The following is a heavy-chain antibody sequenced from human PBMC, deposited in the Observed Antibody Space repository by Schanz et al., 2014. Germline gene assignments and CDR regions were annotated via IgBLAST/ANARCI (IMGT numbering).Heavy chain of an antibody. CDR3: ARDHQWLARYYMDV. J-gene: IGHJ6*03. D-gene: IGHD6-19*01. CDR1: GFTFSNHG. Sequence: VHLLESGGGVVQPGRSLRLSCAASGFTFSNHGMHWVRQSPGKGLEWVALIWYDGSNEYYADSVKGRFTISRDNPKKTLYLQMNSLRAEDTAVYYCARDHQWLARYYMDVWGKGTTVTVSS. CDR2: IWYDGSNE. V-gene: IGHV3-33*01.